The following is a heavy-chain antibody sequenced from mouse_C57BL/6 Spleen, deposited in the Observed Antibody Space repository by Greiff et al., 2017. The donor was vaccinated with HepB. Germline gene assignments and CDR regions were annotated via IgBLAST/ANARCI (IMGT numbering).Heavy chain of an antibody. D-gene: IGHD2-1*01. V-gene: IGHV6-3*01. CDR1: GFTFSNYW. Sequence: EVQLQESGGGLVQPGGSMKLSCVASGFTFSNYWMNWVRQSPEKGLEWVAQIRLKSDNYATHYAESVKGKFTISRDDSKSSVYLQMNNLSVEDTGIYYCTEDYGNNDYWGQGTTLTVSS. CDR3: TEDYGNNDY. CDR2: IRLKSDNYAT. J-gene: IGHJ2*01.